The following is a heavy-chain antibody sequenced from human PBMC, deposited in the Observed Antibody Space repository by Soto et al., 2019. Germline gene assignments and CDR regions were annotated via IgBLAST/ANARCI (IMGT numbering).Heavy chain of an antibody. J-gene: IGHJ4*02. D-gene: IGHD3-22*01. CDR2: IIPIFGTA. CDR1: CGTFISYA. CDR3: ARDLLGYYDSSGYQIFDY. Sequence: VHGSCQASCGTFISYAISWVRQAPGQGLEWMGGIIPIFGTANYAQKFQGRVTITADKSTSTAYMELSSLRSEDTAVYYCARDLLGYYDSSGYQIFDYWGQGTLVTVS. V-gene: IGHV1-69*13.